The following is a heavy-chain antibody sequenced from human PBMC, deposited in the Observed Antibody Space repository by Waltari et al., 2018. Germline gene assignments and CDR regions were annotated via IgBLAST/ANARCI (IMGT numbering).Heavy chain of an antibody. J-gene: IGHJ3*01. CDR3: ATALGDSSSASRPFDF. CDR1: GYTFSDYY. V-gene: IGHV1-69-2*01. D-gene: IGHD6-19*01. Sequence: EVQLLQSGAELKEPGTTVRISCKVSGYTFSDYYIHWVQQAPGKGLRWMGLVDQEDGETIYADTFQRRVNISAYTPTDTAFMELSSLRSEDTAVVYCATALGDSSSASRPFDFWGQGTMITVSS. CDR2: VDQEDGET.